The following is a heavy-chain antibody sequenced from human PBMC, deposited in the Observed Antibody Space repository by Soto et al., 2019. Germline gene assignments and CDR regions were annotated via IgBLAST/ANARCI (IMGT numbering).Heavy chain of an antibody. V-gene: IGHV1-24*01. J-gene: IGHJ3*02. D-gene: IGHD2-15*01. CDR2: FDPEDGET. CDR1: GYTLTELS. Sequence: VKVSCKVSGYTLTELSMHWVRQAPGKGLEWMGGFDPEDGETIYAQKFQGRVTMTEDTSTDTAYMELSSLRSEDTAVYYCATGLLNPDAFDIWGQGTMVTVSS. CDR3: ATGLLNPDAFDI.